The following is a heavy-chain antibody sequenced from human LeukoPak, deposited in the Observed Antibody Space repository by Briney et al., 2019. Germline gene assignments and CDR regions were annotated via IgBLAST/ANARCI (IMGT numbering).Heavy chain of an antibody. J-gene: IGHJ5*02. CDR2: ISSSSSTI. V-gene: IGHV3-48*01. CDR3: ARDYQWATVGSFDP. D-gene: IGHD4-11*01. CDR1: GFTFSSYS. Sequence: GGSLRLSYAASGFTFSSYSMNWVRQAPGKGLEWVSYISSSSSTIYYADSVKGRFTISRDNAKNSLYLQMNSLRAEDTAVYYCARDYQWATVGSFDPWGQGTLVTVSS.